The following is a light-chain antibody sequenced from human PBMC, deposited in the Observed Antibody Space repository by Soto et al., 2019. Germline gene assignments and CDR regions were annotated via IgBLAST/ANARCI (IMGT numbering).Light chain of an antibody. CDR3: RQFSSSPIT. CDR2: AAS. CDR1: QGITSH. Sequence: DIQLTQSPSFLSASVGDRVTITCRASQGITSHLAWYQQKPGKAPNLLIYAASTLQGGVPSRFSGSGSGTEFTLTISSLQPEDFATYYGRQFSSSPITFGQGTRLEIK. J-gene: IGKJ5*01. V-gene: IGKV1-9*01.